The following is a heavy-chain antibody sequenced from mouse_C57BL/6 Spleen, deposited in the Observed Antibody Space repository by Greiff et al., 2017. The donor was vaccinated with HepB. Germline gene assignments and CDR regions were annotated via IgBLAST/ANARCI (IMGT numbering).Heavy chain of an antibody. J-gene: IGHJ2*01. CDR3: ARREITTVFGY. D-gene: IGHD1-1*01. CDR2: IYPRSGNT. V-gene: IGHV1-81*01. Sequence: VQLQQSGAELATPGASVKLSCKASGYTFTSYGISWVKQRTGQGLEWIGEIYPRSGNTYYNEKFKGKATLTADKSSSTAYMELRSLTSEDSAVYFCARREITTVFGYWGQGTTLTVSS. CDR1: GYTFTSYG.